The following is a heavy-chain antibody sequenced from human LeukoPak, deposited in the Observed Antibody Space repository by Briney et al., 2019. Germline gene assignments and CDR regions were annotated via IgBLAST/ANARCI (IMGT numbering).Heavy chain of an antibody. V-gene: IGHV3-23*01. CDR3: AKDPEYSSGWYLDY. D-gene: IGHD6-19*01. J-gene: IGHJ4*02. CDR2: ISGTGGGT. Sequence: ISGTGGGTYYADAVKGGVTISRENSKNTLNLQMNRLRAEDTAVYYCAKDPEYSSGWYLDYWGQGTLVTVSS.